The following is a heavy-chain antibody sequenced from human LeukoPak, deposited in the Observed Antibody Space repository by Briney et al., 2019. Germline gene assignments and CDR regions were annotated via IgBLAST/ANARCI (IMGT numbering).Heavy chain of an antibody. CDR2: MNPNSGNT. CDR3: ARENFWSGYSYGMDV. V-gene: IGHV1-8*01. J-gene: IGHJ6*02. Sequence: ASLKVSCRASGYPFTSYDINWVRQATGQGLEWMGWMNPNSGNTGYAQKFQGRVTMTRNTSISTAYMELSSLRSEDTAVYYCARENFWSGYSYGMDVWGQGTTVTVSS. CDR1: GYPFTSYD. D-gene: IGHD3-3*01.